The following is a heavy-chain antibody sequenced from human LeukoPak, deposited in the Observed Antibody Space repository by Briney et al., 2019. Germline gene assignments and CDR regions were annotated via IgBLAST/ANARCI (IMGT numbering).Heavy chain of an antibody. J-gene: IGHJ3*02. CDR2: INPNSGGT. V-gene: IGHV1-2*02. CDR3: ARVQSMIVVVITTHDAFDI. CDR1: GYTFTGYY. D-gene: IGHD3-22*01. Sequence: ASVKVSCKASGYTFTGYYMHWVRQAPGQGLEWMGWINPNSGGTNYAQKFQGRVTMTRDTSNSTAYMELSRLRSDDTAVYYCARVQSMIVVVITTHDAFDIWGQGTMVTVSS.